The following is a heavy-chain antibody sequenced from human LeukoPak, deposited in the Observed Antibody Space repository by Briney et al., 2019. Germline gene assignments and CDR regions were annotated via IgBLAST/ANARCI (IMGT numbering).Heavy chain of an antibody. D-gene: IGHD1-26*01. CDR3: AKARASTDDYYYYGMDV. CDR2: ISYDGSNK. V-gene: IGHV3-30*18. CDR1: GFTFSSYG. Sequence: GGSLRLSCAASGFTFSSYGMHWVRQAPGKGLEWVALISYDGSNKYYADSVKGRFTISRDNSKNTLYLQMNSLRAEDTAVYYCAKARASTDDYYYYGMDVWGQGATVTVSS. J-gene: IGHJ6*02.